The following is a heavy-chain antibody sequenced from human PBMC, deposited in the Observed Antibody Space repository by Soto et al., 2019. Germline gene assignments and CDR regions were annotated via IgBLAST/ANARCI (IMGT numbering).Heavy chain of an antibody. CDR1: GFTFSNYW. Sequence: EVQLVESGGGLVQAGGSLRLSCAASGFTFSNYWMNWVRQAPGKGLEWVAYISRDGSEKSYVDSVKGRFTISRDNAKKSLLLQMHSLRVEDTAVYYCARVFGDGWYGGPDYWCQGTLVTVSS. CDR3: ARVFGDGWYGGPDY. D-gene: IGHD6-19*01. V-gene: IGHV3-7*01. CDR2: ISRDGSEK. J-gene: IGHJ4*02.